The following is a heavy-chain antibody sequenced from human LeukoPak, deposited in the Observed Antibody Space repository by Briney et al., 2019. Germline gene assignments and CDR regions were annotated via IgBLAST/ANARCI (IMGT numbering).Heavy chain of an antibody. CDR3: ARDRGLLLWFGEINGIFDY. V-gene: IGHV3-7*01. CDR2: IKPDGSEK. D-gene: IGHD3-10*01. J-gene: IGHJ4*02. Sequence: GGSLRPSCAASGFTFSSFWMSWVRQAPGQGLEWVANIKPDGSEKYYVDSVKGRFTISRDNAKKSLYLQMNSLRAEAPAVYYCARDRGLLLWFGEINGIFDYWGQGTLVTVSS. CDR1: GFTFSSFW.